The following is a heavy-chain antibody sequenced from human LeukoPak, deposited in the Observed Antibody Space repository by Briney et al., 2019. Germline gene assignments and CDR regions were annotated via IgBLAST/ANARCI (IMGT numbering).Heavy chain of an antibody. D-gene: IGHD6-19*01. CDR2: INPNSGGT. Sequence: GASVKVSCKASGYTFTGYYMHWVRQAPGQGLEWMGWINPNSGGTNYAQKFQGRVTMTRDTSISTAYMELSRLRSDDTAVYYCASSNRQYSSGWYGDAFDIWGQGTMVTVSS. V-gene: IGHV1-2*02. CDR1: GYTFTGYY. CDR3: ASSNRQYSSGWYGDAFDI. J-gene: IGHJ3*02.